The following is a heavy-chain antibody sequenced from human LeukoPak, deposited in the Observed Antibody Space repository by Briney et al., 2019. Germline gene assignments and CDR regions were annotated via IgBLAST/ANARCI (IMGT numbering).Heavy chain of an antibody. Sequence: GGSLRLSCAASGFIFDDHGMSWVRQAPGKGREWVSGINWNGGSTGYADSVKGRFTISRDNAKNSLYLQMDSLSAEDTAFYYCAKNLGSGWYFPFDYWGQGTLVTVSS. V-gene: IGHV3-20*04. CDR1: GFIFDDHG. CDR2: INWNGGST. CDR3: AKNLGSGWYFPFDY. D-gene: IGHD6-19*01. J-gene: IGHJ4*02.